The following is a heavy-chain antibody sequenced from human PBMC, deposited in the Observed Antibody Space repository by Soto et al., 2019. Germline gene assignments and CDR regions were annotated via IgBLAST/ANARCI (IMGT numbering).Heavy chain of an antibody. CDR2: INHSGST. V-gene: IGHV4-34*01. CDR1: GGSFSGYY. J-gene: IGHJ6*03. CDR3: ARGGRLGYYYMDV. D-gene: IGHD6-19*01. Sequence: SETLSLTCAVYGGSFSGYYWSWIRQPPGKGLEWIGEINHSGSTNYNPSLKSRVTISVDTSKNQFSLKLSSVTAADTAVYYCARGGRLGYYYMDVWGKGTTVTVSS.